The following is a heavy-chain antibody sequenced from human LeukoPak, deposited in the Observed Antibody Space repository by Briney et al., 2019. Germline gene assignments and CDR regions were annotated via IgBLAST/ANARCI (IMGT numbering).Heavy chain of an antibody. CDR3: AKGSFGSGSYYLPFDY. D-gene: IGHD3-10*01. V-gene: IGHV3-23*01. CDR1: GFTLSSYA. CDR2: ISGSGGST. J-gene: IGHJ4*02. Sequence: GGSLRLSCADSGFTLSSYAMSWVRQAPGKGLEWVSAISGSGGSTYYADSVKGRFTISRDNSKNTLYLQMNSLRAEDTAVYYCAKGSFGSGSYYLPFDYWGQGTLVTVSS.